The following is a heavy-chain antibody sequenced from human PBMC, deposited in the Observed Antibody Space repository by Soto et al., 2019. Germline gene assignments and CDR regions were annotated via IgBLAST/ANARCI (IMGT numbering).Heavy chain of an antibody. CDR1: GGSISSGGYY. Sequence: QVQLQESGPGLVEPSQTLSLTCTVSGGSISSGGYYWSWIRQHPGKGREWIGYIHYIGSTYYNPSHKSRVTISVATSKNHFSLKLSSVTAADTAVYYCAGIYSGSPGGTLRYWGQGTLVTVSS. D-gene: IGHD1-26*01. V-gene: IGHV4-31*03. J-gene: IGHJ4*02. CDR3: AGIYSGSPGGTLRY. CDR2: IHYIGST.